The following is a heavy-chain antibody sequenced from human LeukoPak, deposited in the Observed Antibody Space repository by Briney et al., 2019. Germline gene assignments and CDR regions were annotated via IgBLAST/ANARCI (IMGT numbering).Heavy chain of an antibody. J-gene: IGHJ4*02. Sequence: GGSLRLSCAASGFTFDDYAMHWVRQAPGKGLEWVSGISWNSGSIGYADSVKGRFTISRDNSKNTLYLQMNSLRAEDTAVYYCAKEETYYDFWSGYSHFDYWGQGTLVTVSS. V-gene: IGHV3-9*01. CDR3: AKEETYYDFWSGYSHFDY. D-gene: IGHD3-3*01. CDR2: ISWNSGSI. CDR1: GFTFDDYA.